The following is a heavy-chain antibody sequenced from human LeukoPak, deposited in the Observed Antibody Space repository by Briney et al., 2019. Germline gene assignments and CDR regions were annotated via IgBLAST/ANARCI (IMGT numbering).Heavy chain of an antibody. CDR2: IYYSGST. J-gene: IGHJ5*02. V-gene: IGHV4-61*01. D-gene: IGHD1-14*01. CDR3: ARDLGAGTTDR. Sequence: PSETLSLTCTVSGYSITSGYYWSWIRQPPGKGLEWIGYIYYSGSTNYNPSLKSRVTISVDTSKNQFSLKLSSVTAADTAVYYCARDLGAGTTDRWGQGTLVTVSS. CDR1: GYSITSGYY.